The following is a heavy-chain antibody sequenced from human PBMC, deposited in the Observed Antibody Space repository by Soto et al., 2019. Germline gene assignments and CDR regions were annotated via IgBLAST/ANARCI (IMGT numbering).Heavy chain of an antibody. CDR3: ASEPYLPNACNDF. V-gene: IGHV4-30-4*01. D-gene: IGHD2-2*01. CDR1: GGSISSADYF. J-gene: IGHJ4*02. Sequence: SETLSLTCSVSGGSISSADYFWTWIRQSPGKGLEWIGYIFHSGTTYYNPSRKVRLIIAIENSKNQFSLNLTSVTAADSAVYFGASEPYLPNACNDFWGQGTLVTVSS. CDR2: IFHSGTT.